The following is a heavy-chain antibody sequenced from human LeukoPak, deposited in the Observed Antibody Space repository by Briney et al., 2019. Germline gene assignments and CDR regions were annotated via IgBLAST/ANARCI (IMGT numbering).Heavy chain of an antibody. CDR3: ARWGLVAPGTYYYYYMDV. CDR2: INAYNGDT. J-gene: IGHJ6*03. V-gene: IGHV1-18*01. Sequence: ASVTVSCKASGYTFTNYGVSWVRQAPGQGLEWMGWINAYNGDTHYAQNLQGRLIMTTDTSTSMAFMELRSLRPDDTAVYFCARWGLVAPGTYYYYYMDVWGRGTTVTVSS. D-gene: IGHD2-2*01. CDR1: GYTFTNYG.